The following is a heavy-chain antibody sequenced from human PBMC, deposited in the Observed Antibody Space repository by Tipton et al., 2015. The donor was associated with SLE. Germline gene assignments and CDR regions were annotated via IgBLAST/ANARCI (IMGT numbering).Heavy chain of an antibody. J-gene: IGHJ3*02. CDR1: GFTFSSYE. V-gene: IGHV3-48*03. D-gene: IGHD1-1*01. Sequence: SLRLSCAASGFTFSSYEMNWVRQAPGKGLEWVSYISSSGSTIYYADSVKGRFTISRDNAKNSLYLQMNSLRAEDTSVYYCARDLLEGDAFDIWGQGTMVTVSS. CDR2: ISSSGSTI. CDR3: ARDLLEGDAFDI.